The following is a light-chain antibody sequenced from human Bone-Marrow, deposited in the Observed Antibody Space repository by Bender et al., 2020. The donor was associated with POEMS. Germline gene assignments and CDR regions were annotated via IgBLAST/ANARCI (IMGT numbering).Light chain of an antibody. J-gene: IGLJ2*01. V-gene: IGLV2-14*03. CDR2: DVS. Sequence: QSALTQPASVSGSPGQSITISCTGTSDDVGAFSHVSWYQQYPGEVPRLVIYDVSYRPSGISNRFSGSKSGNTASLTISGLQPEDEADYYCCSYTSSTTLVFGGGTKVTVL. CDR1: SDDVGAFSH. CDR3: CSYTSSTTLV.